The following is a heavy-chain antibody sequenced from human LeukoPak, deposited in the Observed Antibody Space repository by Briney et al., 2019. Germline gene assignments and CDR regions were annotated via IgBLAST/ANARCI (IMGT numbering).Heavy chain of an antibody. J-gene: IGHJ4*02. V-gene: IGHV1-18*04. CDR1: GYTFTSNG. CDR2: ISAYNGNT. CDR3: ERLYDILTGYFDY. D-gene: IGHD3-9*01. Sequence: ASVKVSCNASGYTFTSNGISWVRQAPGPGLEWMGWISAYNGNTNYAQKLQGRVTMTTDTSTSTAYMELRSLRSDDTAVYYCERLYDILTGYFDYWGQGTLVTVSS.